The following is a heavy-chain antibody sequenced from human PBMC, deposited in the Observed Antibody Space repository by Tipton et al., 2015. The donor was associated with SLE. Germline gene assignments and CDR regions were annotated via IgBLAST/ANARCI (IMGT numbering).Heavy chain of an antibody. D-gene: IGHD3-22*01. CDR2: IYYTGRT. V-gene: IGHV4-59*01. CDR1: GDPINNNY. Sequence: TLSLTCTVSGDPINNNYWNWIRQPPGKDLEWIGYIYYTGRTNYNPSLESRITISLDTSKNQFSLQLTSVTAADTAVYYCAGGSYFHHSRSAFDVWGLGTMVTVSP. J-gene: IGHJ3*01. CDR3: AGGSYFHHSRSAFDV.